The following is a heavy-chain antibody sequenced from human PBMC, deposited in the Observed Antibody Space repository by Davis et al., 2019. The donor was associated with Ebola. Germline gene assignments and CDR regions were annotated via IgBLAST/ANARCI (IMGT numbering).Heavy chain of an antibody. CDR2: IIPILGIA. D-gene: IGHD6-6*01. V-gene: IGHV1-69*04. CDR3: ARGVAARPAE. Sequence: SVKVSCKASGYSFTTYAINWVRQAPGQGLEWMGRIIPILGIANYAQKFQGRVTITADKSTSTAYMELSSLRSEDTAVYYCARGVAARPAEWGQGTLVTVSS. CDR1: GYSFTTYA. J-gene: IGHJ4*02.